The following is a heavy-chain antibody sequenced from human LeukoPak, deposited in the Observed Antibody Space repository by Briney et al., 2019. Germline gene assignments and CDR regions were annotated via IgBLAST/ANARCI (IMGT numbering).Heavy chain of an antibody. J-gene: IGHJ4*02. CDR3: ARDTRGSYPDY. CDR2: IKQDGSEK. D-gene: IGHD1-26*01. CDR1: GFTFSTYW. V-gene: IGHV3-7*01. Sequence: GGSLRLSCAASGFTFSTYWMSWVRQAPGKGLEWVANIKQDGSEKYYVDSVKGRFTISRDNAKNSLYLQMNSLRAEDTAVYYCARDTRGSYPDYWGQGTLVTVSS.